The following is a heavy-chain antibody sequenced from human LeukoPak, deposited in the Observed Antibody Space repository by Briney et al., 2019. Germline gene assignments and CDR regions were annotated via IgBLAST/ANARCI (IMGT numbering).Heavy chain of an antibody. CDR3: ARELSYDILTGYHFDY. D-gene: IGHD3-9*01. CDR1: GGTFSSYA. Sequence: SVKVSCKASGGTFSSYAISWVRQAPGQGLEWMGRIIPILGIANYAQKFQGRVTITADKSTRTAYMELSSLRSEDTAVYYCARELSYDILTGYHFDYWGQGTLVTVSS. V-gene: IGHV1-69*04. CDR2: IIPILGIA. J-gene: IGHJ4*02.